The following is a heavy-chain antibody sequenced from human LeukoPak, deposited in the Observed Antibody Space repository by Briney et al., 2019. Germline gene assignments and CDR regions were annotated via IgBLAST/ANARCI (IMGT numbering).Heavy chain of an antibody. CDR2: INHSGST. CDR3: ARPPYSSGLGGNWFDP. CDR1: GGSFSGYY. Sequence: SETLSLTCAVYGGSFSGYYWSWIRQPPGKGLEWIGEINHSGSTNYNPSLKSRVTISVDTSKNQFSLKLSSVTAADTAVYYCARPPYSSGLGGNWFDPW. J-gene: IGHJ5*02. V-gene: IGHV4-34*01. D-gene: IGHD6-19*01.